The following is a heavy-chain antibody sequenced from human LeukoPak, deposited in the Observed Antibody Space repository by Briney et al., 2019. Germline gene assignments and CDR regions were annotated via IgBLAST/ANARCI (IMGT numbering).Heavy chain of an antibody. V-gene: IGHV1-2*04. CDR3: ARVSIAGRFGYYYYYGMDV. Sequence: ASAKVSCKASGYTFTGYYMHWVRQAPGQGLEWMGWINPNSGGSNYAQKFQGWVTMTRDTSISTAYMELSRLRSDDTAVYYCARVSIAGRFGYYYYYGMDVWGQGTTVTVSS. J-gene: IGHJ6*02. CDR2: INPNSGGS. CDR1: GYTFTGYY. D-gene: IGHD6-6*01.